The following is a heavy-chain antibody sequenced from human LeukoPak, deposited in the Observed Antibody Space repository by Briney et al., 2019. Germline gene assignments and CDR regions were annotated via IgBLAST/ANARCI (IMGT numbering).Heavy chain of an antibody. Sequence: GGSLRLSCSMSGFTLSHYAMSWVRQAPGKGLEWVSAISGSGGSTFYADSVKGRFTISRDNSKNTLYLQMNSLRAEDTAVYFCAKLSGYVDYWGQGTLVTVSS. D-gene: IGHD3-22*01. CDR2: ISGSGGST. J-gene: IGHJ4*02. CDR1: GFTLSHYA. V-gene: IGHV3-23*01. CDR3: AKLSGYVDY.